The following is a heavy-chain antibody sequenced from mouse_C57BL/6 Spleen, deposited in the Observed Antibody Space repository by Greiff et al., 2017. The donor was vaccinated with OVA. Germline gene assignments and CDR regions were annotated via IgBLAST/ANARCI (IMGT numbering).Heavy chain of an antibody. CDR3: ARRDYGGYGYFDV. V-gene: IGHV5-17*01. CDR2: ISSGSSTI. J-gene: IGHJ1*03. CDR1: GFTFSDYG. D-gene: IGHD1-1*02. Sequence: DVLLVESGGGLVKPGGSLKLSCAASGFTFSDYGMHWVRQAPEKGLEWVAYISSGSSTIYYADTVKGRFTISRDNAKNTLFLQRTSLRSEDTAMYYCARRDYGGYGYFDVWGTGTTVTVSS.